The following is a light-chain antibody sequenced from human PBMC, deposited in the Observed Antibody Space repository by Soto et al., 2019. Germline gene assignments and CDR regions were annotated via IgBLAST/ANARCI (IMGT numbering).Light chain of an antibody. CDR1: QSVSNN. CDR2: GPS. J-gene: IGKJ1*01. Sequence: ELVMTQSPATLSVSPGERATLSCRASQSVSNNLAWYQQKAGQAPRLLIYGPSTRATGIPARFSGSGSGTEFTLTISSLQSEDFAVYYCPQYNNWPPWTFGQGTKVEIK. V-gene: IGKV3-15*01. CDR3: PQYNNWPPWT.